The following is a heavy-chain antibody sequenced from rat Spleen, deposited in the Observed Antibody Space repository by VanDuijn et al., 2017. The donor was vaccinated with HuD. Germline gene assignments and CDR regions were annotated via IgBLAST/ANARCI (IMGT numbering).Heavy chain of an antibody. CDR3: AKTTVAYYYVMDA. CDR2: INSAGST. Sequence: EVQLQESGPGLVKPSQSLSLTCSVTGYSITSSYRWNWIRKFPGHKLEWMGYINSAGSTNYNPSLKSRISITRDTSKNQFFLQVNSVTTEDTATYYCAKTTVAYYYVMDAWGQGVMVTVSS. CDR1: GYSITSSYR. D-gene: IGHD1-12*01. V-gene: IGHV3-3*01. J-gene: IGHJ2*01.